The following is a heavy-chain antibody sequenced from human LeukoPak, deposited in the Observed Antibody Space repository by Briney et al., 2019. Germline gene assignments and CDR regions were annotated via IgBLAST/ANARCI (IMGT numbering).Heavy chain of an antibody. Sequence: VASVKVSCKASGYTFTSYGISWVRQAPGQGLEWMGWISPYNGNTNYAPKLQGRLTMTTDTSTSTAYMEMRSLRSDDTAVYYCARDRQCGYWGQGTLVTVSS. CDR1: GYTFTSYG. CDR3: ARDRQCGY. CDR2: ISPYNGNT. J-gene: IGHJ4*02. D-gene: IGHD2-21*01. V-gene: IGHV1-18*01.